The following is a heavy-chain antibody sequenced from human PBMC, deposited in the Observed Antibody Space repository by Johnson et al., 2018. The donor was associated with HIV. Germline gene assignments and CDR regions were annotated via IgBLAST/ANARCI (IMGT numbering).Heavy chain of an antibody. CDR2: IRYDGNNK. CDR3: AQDNPRLGGAFYS. J-gene: IGHJ3*02. Sequence: QVQLVESGGGVVRPGGSLRLSCAASGFNFSNYGMHWVRQEPGKGLEWVAFIRYDGNNKYYRDSMKGRFTISRDNSKNTLYLQMNSLRAEDTAVYYCAQDNPRLGGAFYSWGQGTMVTVSS. CDR1: GFNFSNYG. V-gene: IGHV3-30*02. D-gene: IGHD3-16*01.